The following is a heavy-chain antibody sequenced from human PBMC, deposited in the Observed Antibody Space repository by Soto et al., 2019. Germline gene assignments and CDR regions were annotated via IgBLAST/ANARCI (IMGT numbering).Heavy chain of an antibody. J-gene: IGHJ3*02. V-gene: IGHV1-3*01. D-gene: IGHD3-3*01. CDR2: INAGNGNT. CDR3: ARLYDFGPGAFGI. CDR1: GYTLTSHA. Sequence: ASVKVSCTASGYTLTSHAMHWVRQAPGQRLESMGWINAGNGNTKYSQKFQGRVTITGDTSASTAYMELSSQRSEDTAVYYCARLYDFGPGAFGIWGQGTMVTVSS.